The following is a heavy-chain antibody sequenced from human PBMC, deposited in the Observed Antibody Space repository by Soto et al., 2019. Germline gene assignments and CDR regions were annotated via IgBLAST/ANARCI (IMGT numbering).Heavy chain of an antibody. Sequence: SETLSLTCAVSGYSISSGYYWGWIRQPPGKGLEWIGSIYHSGSTYYNPSLKSRVTISVDTSKNQFSLKLSSVTAADTAVYYCARGQGYGMDVWGQGTTVTVSS. CDR2: IYHSGST. V-gene: IGHV4-38-2*01. CDR3: ARGQGYGMDV. CDR1: GYSISSGYY. J-gene: IGHJ6*02.